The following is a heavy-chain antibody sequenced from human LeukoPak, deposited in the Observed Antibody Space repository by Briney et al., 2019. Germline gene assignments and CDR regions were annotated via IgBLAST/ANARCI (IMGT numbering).Heavy chain of an antibody. CDR1: GGPIRSNS. CDR3: ARQGVLGGAPFDY. J-gene: IGHJ4*02. CDR2: IYYSGST. Sequence: SETLSLTCTVSGGPIRSNSGTGSGHPPGRDWGWLGYIYYSGSTNYNPSLKSRVTISVDTSKNQFSLKLSSVTAADTAVYYCARQGVLGGAPFDYWGQGTLVTVSS. V-gene: IGHV4-59*01. D-gene: IGHD3-16*01.